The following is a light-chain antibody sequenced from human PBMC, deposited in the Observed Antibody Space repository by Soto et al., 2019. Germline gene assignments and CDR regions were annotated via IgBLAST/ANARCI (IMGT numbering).Light chain of an antibody. J-gene: IGKJ1*01. V-gene: IGKV1-39*01. Sequence: DIQMTQSPSSLSASVGDRVTITCRASQSISSYLNWYQQKPGKAPKLLIYAASSLQSGVPSRFSGSGSGTDFTLTISSLQPEHFATYYCQQSYSTPPTFGQGTKVDIK. CDR1: QSISSY. CDR2: AAS. CDR3: QQSYSTPPT.